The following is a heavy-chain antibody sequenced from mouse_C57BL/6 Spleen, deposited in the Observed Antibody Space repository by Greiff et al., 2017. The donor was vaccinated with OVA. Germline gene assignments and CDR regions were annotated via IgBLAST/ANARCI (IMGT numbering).Heavy chain of an antibody. V-gene: IGHV3-6*01. J-gene: IGHJ4*01. D-gene: IGHD1-1*01. CDR3: ASQFITTVGYAMDY. CDR2: ISYDGSN. Sequence: DVKLQESGPGLVKPSQSLSLTCSVTGYSITSGYYWNWIRQFPGNKLEWMGYISYDGSNNYNPSLKNRISITRDTSKNQFFLKLNSVTTEDTATYYCASQFITTVGYAMDYWGQGTSVTVSS. CDR1: GYSITSGYY.